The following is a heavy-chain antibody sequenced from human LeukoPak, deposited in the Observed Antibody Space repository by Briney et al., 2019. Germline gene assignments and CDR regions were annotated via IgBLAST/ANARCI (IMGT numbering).Heavy chain of an antibody. D-gene: IGHD3-16*01. CDR1: GFTFNSYW. Sequence: GGSLRLSCAASGFTFNSYWMSWVRQAPGKGLEWVANIKQDGSEKYYVDSVKGRFTISRDNAKNSLYLQMNSLRAEDTAVYYCAREGIGLDPWGQGTLVTVSS. J-gene: IGHJ5*02. V-gene: IGHV3-7*01. CDR2: IKQDGSEK. CDR3: AREGIGLDP.